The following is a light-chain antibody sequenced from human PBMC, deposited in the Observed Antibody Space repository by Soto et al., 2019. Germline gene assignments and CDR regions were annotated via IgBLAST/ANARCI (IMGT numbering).Light chain of an antibody. CDR1: SSDVGGYNY. CDR2: EVS. Sequence: QSVLTQPASVSGSPGQSITISCTGTSSDVGGYNYVSWYQQHPGKAPKLMIYEVSNRPSGVSNRFSGSKSGNTASLTISGLQAEDEADYYCLLYLGSAQLVFGGGTQLTVL. J-gene: IGLJ2*01. CDR3: LLYLGSAQLV. V-gene: IGLV2-14*01.